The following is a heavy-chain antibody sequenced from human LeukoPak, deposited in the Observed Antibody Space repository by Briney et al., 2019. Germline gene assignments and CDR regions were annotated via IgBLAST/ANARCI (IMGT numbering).Heavy chain of an antibody. CDR1: GFTFDDYA. V-gene: IGHV3-9*01. Sequence: GGSLRLSCAASGFTFDDYAMHWVRQAPGKGLEWVSGISWNSGSIGYADSVKGRFTISRDNAKNSLYLQMNSLRAEDTALYYCAKGRWELLRYYMDVWGKGTTVTISS. J-gene: IGHJ6*03. D-gene: IGHD1-26*01. CDR2: ISWNSGSI. CDR3: AKGRWELLRYYMDV.